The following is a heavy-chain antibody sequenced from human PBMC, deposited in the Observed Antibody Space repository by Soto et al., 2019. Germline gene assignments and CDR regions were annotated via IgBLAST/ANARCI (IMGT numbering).Heavy chain of an antibody. CDR2: IYYSGST. Sequence: PSETLSLTCSVSGGSISSYYWSWIRQPPGKGLEWIGYIYYSGSTNYNPSLKSRVTISVDTSKNQFSLKLSSVTAADTAVYYCARGEKRSSGYPEYFQHWGQGTLVTVSS. CDR3: ARGEKRSSGYPEYFQH. J-gene: IGHJ1*01. CDR1: GGSISSYY. D-gene: IGHD3-22*01. V-gene: IGHV4-59*01.